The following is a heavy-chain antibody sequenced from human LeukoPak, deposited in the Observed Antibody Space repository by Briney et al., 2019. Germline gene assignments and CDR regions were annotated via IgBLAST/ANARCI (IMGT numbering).Heavy chain of an antibody. Sequence: PSETLSLTCDVYGASFTGYYWSWIRQSPGKGLEWIGEMNQRGSMDYNPPLKSRVTISVDRCKNQFSLRLSSVTAADTAVYYCARELELRYWGQGTLVAVSS. J-gene: IGHJ4*02. V-gene: IGHV4-34*01. CDR1: GASFTGYY. CDR3: ARELELRY. D-gene: IGHD1-7*01. CDR2: MNQRGSM.